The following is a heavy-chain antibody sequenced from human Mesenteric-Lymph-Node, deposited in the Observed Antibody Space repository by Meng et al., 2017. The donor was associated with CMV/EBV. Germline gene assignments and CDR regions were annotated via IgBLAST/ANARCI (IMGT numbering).Heavy chain of an antibody. Sequence: LSLTCAASGFTFSSYEMNWVRQAPGKGLEWVSYISSSGSTIYYADSVKGRFTISRDNAKNSLYLQMNSLRAEDTAVYYCARIMYYDFWSGYDERMDVWGQGTTVTVSS. CDR2: ISSSGSTI. CDR3: ARIMYYDFWSGYDERMDV. J-gene: IGHJ6*02. D-gene: IGHD3-3*01. CDR1: GFTFSSYE. V-gene: IGHV3-48*03.